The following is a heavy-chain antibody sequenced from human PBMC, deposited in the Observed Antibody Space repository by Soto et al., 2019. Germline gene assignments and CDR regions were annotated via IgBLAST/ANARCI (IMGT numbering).Heavy chain of an antibody. Sequence: SVKVSCKASGGTFSSYAISWVRQAPGQGLEWMGGIIPIFGTANYAQKFQGRVTITADESTSSAYMELSSLRSEDTAVYYCARERYYYDSSGYYYFDYWGQGTLVTVSS. J-gene: IGHJ4*02. CDR1: GGTFSSYA. D-gene: IGHD3-22*01. V-gene: IGHV1-69*13. CDR3: ARERYYYDSSGYYYFDY. CDR2: IIPIFGTA.